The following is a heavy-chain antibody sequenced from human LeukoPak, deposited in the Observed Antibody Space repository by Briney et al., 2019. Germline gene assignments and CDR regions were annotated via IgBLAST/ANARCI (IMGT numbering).Heavy chain of an antibody. D-gene: IGHD3-10*01. J-gene: IGHJ4*02. CDR2: INHSGST. V-gene: IGHV4-34*01. CDR3: ARTMAKFDY. Sequence: SETLSLTCAVYGGSFSGYYWSWIRQPPGKGLEWIGEINHSGSTNYNLSLKSRVTISVDTSKNQFSLKLSSVTAADTAVYYCARTMAKFDYWGQGTLVTVSS. CDR1: GGSFSGYY.